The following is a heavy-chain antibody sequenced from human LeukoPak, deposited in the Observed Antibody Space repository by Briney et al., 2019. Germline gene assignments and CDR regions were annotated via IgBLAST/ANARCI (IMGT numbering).Heavy chain of an antibody. Sequence: GGSLRLSCEGSGFTFSNYWMGWVRQAPGKGLQWVANIKTDGSEKYYVDSVKGRFTTSRDNAKNSLYLQMNSLRAEDTAVYYCATYSSLNRREFQYWGQGTLLTVSS. CDR1: GFTFSNYW. J-gene: IGHJ1*01. V-gene: IGHV3-7*01. CDR2: IKTDGSEK. CDR3: ATYSSLNRREFQY. D-gene: IGHD3-22*01.